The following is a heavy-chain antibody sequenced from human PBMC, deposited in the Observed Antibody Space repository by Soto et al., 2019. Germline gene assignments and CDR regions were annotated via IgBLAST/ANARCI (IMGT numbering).Heavy chain of an antibody. CDR3: AKGLSIAAAGTSDY. V-gene: IGHV3-23*01. CDR2: ISGSGGNT. CDR1: GFTFASYA. Sequence: PGGSLRLSCAASGFTFASYAMSWVRQAPGKGLEWVSGISGSGGNTYNADSVKGRFTISRDNSKNTLYLDMISLRAEDTAVYYCAKGLSIAAAGTSDYWGQGTLVTVSS. D-gene: IGHD6-13*01. J-gene: IGHJ4*02.